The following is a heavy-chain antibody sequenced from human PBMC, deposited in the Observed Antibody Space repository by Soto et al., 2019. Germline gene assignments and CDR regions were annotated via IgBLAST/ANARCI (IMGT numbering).Heavy chain of an antibody. V-gene: IGHV4-59*01. D-gene: IGHD6-25*01. J-gene: IGHJ5*02. CDR2: VYFSGNT. Sequence: SLSLTCTVSGGSLSSYYWTWIRQSPGKGREWIGYVYFSGNTNYNPSLKSRVTISIDTSKNQFSLRLASVTAADTAFYYCGSVRPSGYVLSWGQGTLVTVSS. CDR1: GGSLSSYY. CDR3: GSVRPSGYVLS.